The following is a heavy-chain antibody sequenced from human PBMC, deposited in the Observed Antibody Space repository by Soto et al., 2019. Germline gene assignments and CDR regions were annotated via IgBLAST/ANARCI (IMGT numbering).Heavy chain of an antibody. Sequence: QVQLVQSGAEVKKPGASVKVSCKASGYTFTSYGISWVRQAPGQGLEWMGWISAYNGNTNYAQKLQGRVTMTTDTATSPASMGLRSLSSDDTAVYYCSRDPGGSPLVSWGPGTLVPVSS. CDR2: ISAYNGNT. J-gene: IGHJ5*02. V-gene: IGHV1-18*01. CDR1: GYTFTSYG. D-gene: IGHD2-15*01. CDR3: SRDPGGSPLVS.